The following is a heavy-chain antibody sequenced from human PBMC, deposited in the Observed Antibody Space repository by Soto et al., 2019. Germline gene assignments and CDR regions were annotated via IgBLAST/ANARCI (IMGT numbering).Heavy chain of an antibody. CDR1: GYTFTTYD. CDR2: ISTYNGDT. J-gene: IGHJ4*02. D-gene: IGHD3-3*01. CDR3: ARDAEEWLLGTNY. V-gene: IGHV1-18*01. Sequence: GASVKVSCKASGYTFTTYDISWVRQAPGQGLEWMGRISTYNGDTNYPQSLQGRLTMTTDTSTTTAYMELRSLTFDDTAVYYCARDAEEWLLGTNYWGQGTLVTVSS.